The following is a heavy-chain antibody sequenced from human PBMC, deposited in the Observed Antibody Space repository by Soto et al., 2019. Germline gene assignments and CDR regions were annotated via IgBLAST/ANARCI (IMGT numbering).Heavy chain of an antibody. CDR3: ARDEYYYDSSGYYFVYYGMDV. D-gene: IGHD3-22*01. CDR1: GGTFSSYA. V-gene: IGHV1-69*13. CDR2: IIPIFGTA. J-gene: IGHJ6*02. Sequence: GASVKVSCKASGGTFSSYAISWVRQAPGQGLEWMGGIIPIFGTANYAQKFQGRVTITADESTSTAYMELSSLRSEDTAVYYCARDEYYYDSSGYYFVYYGMDVWGQGTTVTVYS.